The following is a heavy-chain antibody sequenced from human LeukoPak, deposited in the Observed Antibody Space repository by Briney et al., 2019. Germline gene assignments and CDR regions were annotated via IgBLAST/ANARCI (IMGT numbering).Heavy chain of an antibody. Sequence: PGGSLRLSCAASGFTFSSYAMSWVRQAPGKGLEWVSAISGSGGSTYYADSVKGRFTISRDNAKNSLYLQMNSLRAEDTAVYYCARDPSITMTPVGGDVWGKGTTVTVSS. J-gene: IGHJ6*04. V-gene: IGHV3-23*01. CDR3: ARDPSITMTPVGGDV. D-gene: IGHD3-22*01. CDR2: ISGSGGST. CDR1: GFTFSSYA.